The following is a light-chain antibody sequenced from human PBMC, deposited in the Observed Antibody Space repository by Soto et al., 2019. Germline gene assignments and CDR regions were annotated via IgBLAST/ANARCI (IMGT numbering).Light chain of an antibody. V-gene: IGKV1-5*01. CDR3: QQANIYPAA. CDR2: DAS. Sequence: EIRLTLNPATLCGAGMDIGTITFRASQSISSWLAWYQQKPGKAPKLLIYDASSLESGAPSRFSGSGSGTEFTLTISCLQPDDFATYYCQQANIYPAAFGQGTKVEIK. CDR1: QSISSW. J-gene: IGKJ1*01.